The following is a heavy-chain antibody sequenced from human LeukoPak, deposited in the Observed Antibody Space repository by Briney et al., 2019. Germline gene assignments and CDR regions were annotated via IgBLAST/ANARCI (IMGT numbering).Heavy chain of an antibody. CDR3: ARGSHLEWFPNYYMDV. D-gene: IGHD3-3*01. CDR2: IYTSGST. J-gene: IGHJ6*03. CDR1: GDSISSYY. Sequence: SETLSLTCTVSGDSISSYYWSWIRQPAGKGLEWIGRIYTSGSTNYNPSLKSRVTMSVDTSKNQFSLKLSSVTAADTAVYYCARGSHLEWFPNYYMDVWGKGTTVTVSS. V-gene: IGHV4-4*07.